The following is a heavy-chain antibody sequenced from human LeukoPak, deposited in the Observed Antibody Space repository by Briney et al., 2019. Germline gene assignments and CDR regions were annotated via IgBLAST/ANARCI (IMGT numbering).Heavy chain of an antibody. V-gene: IGHV4-30-2*01. CDR1: GGSISSGGYS. CDR2: IYHSGST. CDR3: ARECRGVFVY. D-gene: IGHD3-10*01. Sequence: PSQTLSLTCAVSGGSISSGGYSWSWIRQPPGKGLEWIGYIYHSGSTYYNPSLKSRVTISVDRSKNQFSLKLGSVTAAYTAVYYCARECRGVFVYWGQGTLVTVSS. J-gene: IGHJ4*02.